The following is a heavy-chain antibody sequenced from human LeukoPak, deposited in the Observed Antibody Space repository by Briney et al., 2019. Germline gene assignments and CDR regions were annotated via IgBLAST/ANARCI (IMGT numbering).Heavy chain of an antibody. V-gene: IGHV3-7*01. Sequence: PGGSLGLSCAASGFTFSTYWMTWVRQAPGKGLEWVANIKEDGSEKYYVDSVKGRFTISRDNAKNSLYLQMNSLRVEDTAVYYCARDRTRPYYWGQGTLVTVSS. J-gene: IGHJ4*02. CDR3: ARDRTRPYY. CDR1: GFTFSTYW. D-gene: IGHD3-16*01. CDR2: IKEDGSEK.